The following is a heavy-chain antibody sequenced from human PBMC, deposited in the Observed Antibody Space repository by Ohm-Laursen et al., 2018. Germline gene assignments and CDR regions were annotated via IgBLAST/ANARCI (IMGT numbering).Heavy chain of an antibody. V-gene: IGHV3-48*01. J-gene: IGHJ4*02. Sequence: SLRLSCAASGFTFSTYSMNWFRQSPGKGLEWVSYISSGSDTIHYTDSVKGRFTISRDNAKNSLFLHMNSLSADDTAVYYCARVAWGYFDYWGQGTLVTVSS. CDR2: ISSGSDTI. CDR1: GFTFSTYS. D-gene: IGHD3-3*02. CDR3: ARVAWGYFDY.